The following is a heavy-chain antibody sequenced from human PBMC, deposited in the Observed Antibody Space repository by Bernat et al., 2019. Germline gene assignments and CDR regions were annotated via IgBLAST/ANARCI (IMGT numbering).Heavy chain of an antibody. D-gene: IGHD2-15*01. CDR3: ARAGIVVVVAATWSWFDP. V-gene: IGHV1-69*06. Sequence: QVQLVQSGAEVKKPGSSVKVSCKASGGTFSSYAISWVRQAPGQGLEWMGGIIPIFGTANYAQKFQGRVTITADNSTSTAYMELRSLRSEDTAVYYCARAGIVVVVAATWSWFDPWGQGTLVTVSS. CDR1: GGTFSSYA. CDR2: IIPIFGTA. J-gene: IGHJ5*02.